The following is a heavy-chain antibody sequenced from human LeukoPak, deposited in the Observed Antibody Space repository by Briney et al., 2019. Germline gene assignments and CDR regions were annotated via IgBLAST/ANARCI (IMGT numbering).Heavy chain of an antibody. CDR2: TNPNSGGT. D-gene: IGHD1-26*01. J-gene: IGHJ4*02. Sequence: GASVKVSCKASGYTFTGYYIHWLRQAPGQGLEWMGWTNPNSGGTKFAQKFQGRVTMTRDTSISTTYMELSSLRSDDTAVYYCARPPDWLEATTWGYLDYGGQGTLVTVSS. CDR1: GYTFTGYY. V-gene: IGHV1-2*02. CDR3: ARPPDWLEATTWGYLDY.